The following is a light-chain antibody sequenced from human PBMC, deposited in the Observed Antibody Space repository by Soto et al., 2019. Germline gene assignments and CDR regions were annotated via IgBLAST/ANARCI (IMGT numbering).Light chain of an antibody. Sequence: EIVLTQSPATLSLSPGDRATLSCRASQSVNSYLAWYQQKPGQAPRLLIYDASNRATGIPARFSGSGSGTDFTLTISSLEPEDLAVYYCQQRSNWPSTFGGGTKVEIK. CDR3: QQRSNWPST. J-gene: IGKJ4*01. V-gene: IGKV3-11*01. CDR2: DAS. CDR1: QSVNSY.